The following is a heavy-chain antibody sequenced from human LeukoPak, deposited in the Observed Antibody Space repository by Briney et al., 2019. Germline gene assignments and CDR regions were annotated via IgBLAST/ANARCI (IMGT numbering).Heavy chain of an antibody. CDR1: GYSFGSQW. J-gene: IGHJ6*02. CDR3: ARVIIGGNYGGFYGLDV. D-gene: IGHD4-11*01. V-gene: IGHV5-51*01. Sequence: GESLKISCKGSGYSFGSQWIGWVRQRPGKGLEWMGIIYPGDSDSRYSPSFQGQVTISAEKSSGTAYLQWGSLRASDTAIYYCARVIIGGNYGGFYGLDVWGQGTTVIVSS. CDR2: IYPGDSDS.